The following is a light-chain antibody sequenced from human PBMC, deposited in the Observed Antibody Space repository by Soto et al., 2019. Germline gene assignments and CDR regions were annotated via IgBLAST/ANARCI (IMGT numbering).Light chain of an antibody. Sequence: SVLTQPPSASGTPGQRVTISCSGSSSNIGTNTVNWYQQLPGTAPKLLIYSNDRRPSGAPDRFSGSRSGTSASLAISGLQSEDEADYYCAAWDDSLNGPVFGGGTKLTVL. V-gene: IGLV1-44*01. CDR3: AAWDDSLNGPV. CDR1: SSNIGTNT. CDR2: SND. J-gene: IGLJ3*02.